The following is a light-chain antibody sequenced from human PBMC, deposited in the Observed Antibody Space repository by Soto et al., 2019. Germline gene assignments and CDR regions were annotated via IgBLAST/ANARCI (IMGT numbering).Light chain of an antibody. CDR3: AVWDDSLNGVL. CDR1: SSNIGSNS. J-gene: IGLJ2*01. V-gene: IGLV1-44*01. CDR2: GNN. Sequence: QSVLTQPPSASWTPGQRVTISCSGTSSNIGSNSVNWYQHLPGTAPKLLIFGNNQWPAGVPDRFSGSKSGTSASLAISGLQSEDEADYYCAVWDDSLNGVLFGGGTKLTVL.